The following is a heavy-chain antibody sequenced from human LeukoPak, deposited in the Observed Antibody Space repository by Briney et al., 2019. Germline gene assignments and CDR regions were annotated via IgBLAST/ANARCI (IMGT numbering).Heavy chain of an antibody. CDR2: IYYSGST. CDR3: ARGGTRYYWYFDL. D-gene: IGHD2-2*01. J-gene: IGHJ2*01. Sequence: SETLSLTCTVSGGSISGSSYYWDWIRQPPGKGLEWIGSIYYSGSTYYTPSLKSRVTISVDTSKNQFSLKLSSATAADTAVYYCARGGTRYYWYFDLWGRGTLVTVSS. V-gene: IGHV4-39*07. CDR1: GGSISGSSYY.